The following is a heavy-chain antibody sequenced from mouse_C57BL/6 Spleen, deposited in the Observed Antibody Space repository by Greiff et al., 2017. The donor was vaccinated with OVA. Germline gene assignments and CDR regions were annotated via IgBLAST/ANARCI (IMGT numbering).Heavy chain of an antibody. CDR3: ARRDYDGFDY. CDR2: IYPSDSET. J-gene: IGHJ2*01. CDR1: GYTFTSYW. V-gene: IGHV1-61*01. D-gene: IGHD2-4*01. Sequence: VQLQQPGAELVRPGSSVKLSCKASGYTFTSYWMDWVKQRPGQGLEWIGNIYPSDSETHYNQKFKDKATLTVDKSSSTAYMQLSSLTSEDSAVYYCARRDYDGFDYWGQGTTLTVSS.